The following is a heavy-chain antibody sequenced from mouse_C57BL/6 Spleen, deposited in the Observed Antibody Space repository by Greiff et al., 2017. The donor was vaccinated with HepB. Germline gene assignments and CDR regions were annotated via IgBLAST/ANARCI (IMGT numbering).Heavy chain of an antibody. CDR3: ARDTTVVATTGTRAMDY. D-gene: IGHD1-1*01. Sequence: QVQLQQPGAELVKPGASVKMSCKASGYTFTSYWITWVKQRPGQGLEWIGDIYPGSGSTNYNEKFKSKATLTVDTSSSTAYMQLGSLTSEDSAVYYCARDTTVVATTGTRAMDYWGQGTSVTVSS. J-gene: IGHJ4*01. CDR2: IYPGSGST. V-gene: IGHV1-55*01. CDR1: GYTFTSYW.